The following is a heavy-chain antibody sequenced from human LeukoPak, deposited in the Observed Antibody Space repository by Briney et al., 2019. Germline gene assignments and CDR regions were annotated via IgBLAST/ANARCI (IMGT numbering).Heavy chain of an antibody. CDR3: ARGSYCGGDCYSYYFDY. J-gene: IGHJ4*02. D-gene: IGHD2-21*01. CDR2: IIPIFGTA. Sequence: SVKVSCKASGGTFSSYAISWVRQAPGQGLEWMGGIIPIFGTANYAQKLQGRVTITADESTSTAYMELSSLRSEDTAVYYCARGSYCGGDCYSYYFDYWGQGTLVTVSS. V-gene: IGHV1-69*13. CDR1: GGTFSSYA.